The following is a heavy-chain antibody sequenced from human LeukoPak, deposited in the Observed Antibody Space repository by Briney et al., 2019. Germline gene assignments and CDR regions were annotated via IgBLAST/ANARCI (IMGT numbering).Heavy chain of an antibody. CDR2: INHSGST. J-gene: IGHJ4*02. V-gene: IGHV4-34*01. Sequence: SETLSLTYAVYGGSFSGYYWSWIRQPPGKGLEWIGEINHSGSTNYNPSLKSRVTISVDTSKNQFSLKLSSVTAADTAVYYCARGRYSSSWLRLYYFDYWGQGTLVTVSS. CDR3: ARGRYSSSWLRLYYFDY. D-gene: IGHD6-13*01. CDR1: GGSFSGYY.